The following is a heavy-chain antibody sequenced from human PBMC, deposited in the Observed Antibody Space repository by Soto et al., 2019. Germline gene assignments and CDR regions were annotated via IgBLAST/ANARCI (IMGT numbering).Heavy chain of an antibody. D-gene: IGHD3-10*01. CDR2: IPYSGGP. V-gene: IGHV4-59*01. CDR1: GDSIRSYF. J-gene: IGHJ4*02. Sequence: PSETLSLTCNVSGDSIRSYFWSWVRQPPGKGLEWIGYIPYSGGPTYNPSLKSRVTISIDTSKKQFSLKMTSVTAADTAVYYCASSKMGLISVLDHWGQGTLVTVSS. CDR3: ASSKMGLISVLDH.